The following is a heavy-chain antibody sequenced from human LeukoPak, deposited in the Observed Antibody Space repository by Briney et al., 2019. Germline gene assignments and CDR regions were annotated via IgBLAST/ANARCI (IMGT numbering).Heavy chain of an antibody. CDR1: GFTFSSYC. CDR3: TTGNGHGFDI. Sequence: GGSLRLSCAASGFTFSSYCMHWVRQAPGKGPVWVSHINTDGSGTSYADSVKGRFTISRDNAKNTLHLQMNSLRAEDTAMYYCTTGNGHGFDIWGQGTMVTVSS. J-gene: IGHJ3*02. D-gene: IGHD1-1*01. V-gene: IGHV3-74*01. CDR2: INTDGSGT.